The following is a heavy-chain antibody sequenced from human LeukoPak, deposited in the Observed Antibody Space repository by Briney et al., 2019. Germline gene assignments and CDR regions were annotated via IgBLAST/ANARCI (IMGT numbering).Heavy chain of an antibody. CDR2: IKQDGSEK. CDR3: ARGIVVVPAAMYYFDY. V-gene: IGHV3-7*01. CDR1: GFTFSSYW. D-gene: IGHD2-2*01. Sequence: GGSLRLSCAASGFTFSSYWMSWVRQASGKGLEWVANIKQDGSEKYYVDSVKGRFTISRDNAKNSLYLQMNSLRAEDTAVYYCARGIVVVPAAMYYFDYWGQGTLVTVSS. J-gene: IGHJ4*02.